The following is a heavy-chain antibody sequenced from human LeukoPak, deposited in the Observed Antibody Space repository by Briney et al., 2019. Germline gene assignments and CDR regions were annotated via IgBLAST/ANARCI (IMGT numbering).Heavy chain of an antibody. D-gene: IGHD3-9*01. Sequence: GASVKVSCKASGYTFTGYYMHWVRQAPGQGLEWMGWINPNSGGTNYAQKFQGRVTMTRDTSISTAYMELSRLRSDDTAVYYCARDGKHYDILTGYYPKNWFDPWGQGTLVTVSS. CDR2: INPNSGGT. CDR1: GYTFTGYY. J-gene: IGHJ5*02. CDR3: ARDGKHYDILTGYYPKNWFDP. V-gene: IGHV1-2*02.